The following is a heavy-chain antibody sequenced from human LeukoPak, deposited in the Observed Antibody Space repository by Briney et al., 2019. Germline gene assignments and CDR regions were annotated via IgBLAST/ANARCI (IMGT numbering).Heavy chain of an antibody. J-gene: IGHJ5*02. Sequence: SQTLSLTCTVSGGSISSGGYYRSWIRQHPGKGLEWIGYIYYSASTYYNPSLKSRVTISIDASKNQFSLKLSSVTAADTAVYYCARVRSLEGWFDPWGQGTLVTVSS. CDR1: GGSISSGGYY. D-gene: IGHD3-16*02. CDR2: IYYSAST. V-gene: IGHV4-31*03. CDR3: ARVRSLEGWFDP.